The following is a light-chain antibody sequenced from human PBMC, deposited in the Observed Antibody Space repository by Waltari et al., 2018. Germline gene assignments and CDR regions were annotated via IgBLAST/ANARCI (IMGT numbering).Light chain of an antibody. V-gene: IGLV2-14*01. CDR3: TSYRSLTTLV. CDR1: RSDVGGNHF. CDR2: GVS. Sequence: QSALTQPASVSGSPGQSLAISCTGTRSDVGGNHFVSWYQQHPGKAPTLMISGVSNRPSGVSDRFSGSKSGNTDSLTISGLQAEDEADYYCTSYRSLTTLVFGTGTKVTVL. J-gene: IGLJ1*01.